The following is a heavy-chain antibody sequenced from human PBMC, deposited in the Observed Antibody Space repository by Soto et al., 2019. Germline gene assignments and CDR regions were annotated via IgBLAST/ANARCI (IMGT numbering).Heavy chain of an antibody. CDR1: GFTFSSYA. CDR3: AKASSGITGTTGY. J-gene: IGHJ4*02. V-gene: IGHV3-23*01. CDR2: ISGSGGST. D-gene: IGHD1-20*01. Sequence: EVQLLESGGGLVQPGGSLRLSCAASGFTFSSYATSWVRQAPGKGLEWVSAISGSGGSTYYADSVKGRFTISRDNSKNTLYLQMNSLRAEDTAVYYCAKASSGITGTTGYWGQGTLVTVSS.